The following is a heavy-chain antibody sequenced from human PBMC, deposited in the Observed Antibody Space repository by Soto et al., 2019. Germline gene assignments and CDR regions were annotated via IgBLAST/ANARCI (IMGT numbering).Heavy chain of an antibody. CDR2: ISSDIRRTI. D-gene: IGHD3-10*01. V-gene: IGHV3-48*02. CDR3: ARGTILLF. J-gene: IGHJ4*02. Sequence: EVQMVESGGGLVQPGGSLRLSCVASGFSFSSYNMNWVRQAPGKGLECISYISSDIRRTIYYAHSVKGRFTISRDNAKKSLYLQMNSLRDEDTAVYYCARGTILLFGGQGTLVTVSS. CDR1: GFSFSSYN.